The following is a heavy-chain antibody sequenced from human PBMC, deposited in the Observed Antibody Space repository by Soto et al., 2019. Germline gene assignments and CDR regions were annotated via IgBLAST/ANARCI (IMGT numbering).Heavy chain of an antibody. CDR1: GYTFTGYY. V-gene: IGHV1-2*04. D-gene: IGHD6-13*01. CDR3: AREASSSWPFRFDP. Sequence: QVPLVQSGAEVKKPGASVKVTCKAPGYTFTGYYMHWVRQAPGQGLEWMGWINPNSGGTNYAQKFQGWVTMTRETSISTACMELSRLSSDGTAVYYCAREASSSWPFRFDPWGQGTLVTVSS. CDR2: INPNSGGT. J-gene: IGHJ5*02.